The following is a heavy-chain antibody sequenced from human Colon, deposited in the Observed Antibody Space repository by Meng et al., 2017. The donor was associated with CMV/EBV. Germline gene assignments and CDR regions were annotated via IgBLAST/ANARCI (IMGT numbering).Heavy chain of an antibody. Sequence: SVKVSCKASGGTFSNYAITWVRQAPGQRLEWMGGIIPVLGIPNYAQRFQGRVTITADKSTRIVYMELSSLRSEDTAVYYCARDRSGLRYCSSTSCLSYGMDVWGQGTTVTVSS. CDR2: IIPVLGIP. CDR1: GGTFSNYA. J-gene: IGHJ6*02. CDR3: ARDRSGLRYCSSTSCLSYGMDV. D-gene: IGHD2-2*01. V-gene: IGHV1-69*10.